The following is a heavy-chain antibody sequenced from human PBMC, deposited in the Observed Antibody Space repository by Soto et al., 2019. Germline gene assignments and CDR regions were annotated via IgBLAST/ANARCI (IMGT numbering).Heavy chain of an antibody. CDR2: IIPIFGTA. Sequence: SVKVSCKASGGTFSSYAISWVRQAPGQGLEWMGGIIPIFGTANYAQKFQGRVTITADESTSTAYMELSSLRSEDTAVYYCARGGIYFDWLLGYIDYWGQGXLVTVYS. CDR3: ARGGIYFDWLLGYIDY. CDR1: GGTFSSYA. D-gene: IGHD3-9*01. V-gene: IGHV1-69*13. J-gene: IGHJ4*02.